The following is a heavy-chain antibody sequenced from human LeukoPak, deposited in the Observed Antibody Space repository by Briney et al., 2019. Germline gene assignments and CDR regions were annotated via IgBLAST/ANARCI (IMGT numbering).Heavy chain of an antibody. CDR3: AKYCSSTSCYRGWFDP. D-gene: IGHD2-2*01. V-gene: IGHV4-31*03. CDR2: IYYSGST. CDR1: GGSISSGGYY. J-gene: IGHJ5*02. Sequence: SETLSLTCTVSGGSISSGGYYWSWIRQHPGKGLEWIGYIYYSGSTYYNPSLKSRVTISVDTSKNQFSLKLSSVTAADTAVYYCAKYCSSTSCYRGWFDPWGQGTLVTVSS.